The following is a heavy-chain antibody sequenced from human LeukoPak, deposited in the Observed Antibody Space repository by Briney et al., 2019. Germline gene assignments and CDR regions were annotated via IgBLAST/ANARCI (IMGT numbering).Heavy chain of an antibody. J-gene: IGHJ4*02. D-gene: IGHD1-1*01. CDR3: ARGIGTGRQPSDY. Sequence: PGGSLRLSCAASGFTFSSYSMNWVRQAPGKGLEWVSYISSVSSTIYYADSVKGRFTISRDNAKNSLYLQMNSLRAEDTAVYYCARGIGTGRQPSDYWGQGTLVTVSS. CDR1: GFTFSSYS. V-gene: IGHV3-48*01. CDR2: ISSVSSTI.